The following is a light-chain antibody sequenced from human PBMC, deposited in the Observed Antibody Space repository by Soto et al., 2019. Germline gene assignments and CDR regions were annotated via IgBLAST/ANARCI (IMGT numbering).Light chain of an antibody. J-gene: IGKJ2*01. CDR3: QQRSNWPPMYT. V-gene: IGKV3-11*01. CDR2: DAS. CDR1: QSVSSY. Sequence: EIVLTQSPATLSLSPGERATLSCRASQSVSSYLAWYQQKPGQAPRLLIYDASNRATGIPARVSGSGSGTDFTLTISSLEPEDFAVYYCQQRSNWPPMYTLGQGTKLEIK.